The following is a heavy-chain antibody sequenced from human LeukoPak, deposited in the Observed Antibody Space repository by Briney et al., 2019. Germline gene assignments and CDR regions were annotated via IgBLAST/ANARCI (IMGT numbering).Heavy chain of an antibody. D-gene: IGHD1-26*01. J-gene: IGHJ6*02. CDR1: GGSFSGYY. CDR2: INHSGST. Sequence: TPSETLSLTCAVYGGSFSGYYWSWIRQPPGKGLEWIGEINHSGSTNYNPSLKSRVTISVDTSKNQSSLKLSSVAAADTAVYYCAIPGRVRIVGARTPNYGMDVWGQGTTVTVSS. V-gene: IGHV4-34*01. CDR3: AIPGRVRIVGARTPNYGMDV.